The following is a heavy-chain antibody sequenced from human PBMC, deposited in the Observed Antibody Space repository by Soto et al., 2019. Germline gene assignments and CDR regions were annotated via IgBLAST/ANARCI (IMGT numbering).Heavy chain of an antibody. Sequence: EVQLVQSGAEVKKPGESLRISCKGSGYTFSSYWIAWVRQMPGKGLEWMGIIYPGDSETRITPSFQGQVTISADKSITTAYLQWSSLRASDTAIYYCARVRGCSGGTCYPFDYWGQGTLVTVSS. CDR1: GYTFSSYW. V-gene: IGHV5-51*03. D-gene: IGHD2-15*01. CDR3: ARVRGCSGGTCYPFDY. J-gene: IGHJ4*02. CDR2: IYPGDSET.